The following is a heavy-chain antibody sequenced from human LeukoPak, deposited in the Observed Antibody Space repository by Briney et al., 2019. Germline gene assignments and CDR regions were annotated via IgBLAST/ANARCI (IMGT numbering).Heavy chain of an antibody. V-gene: IGHV1-18*01. Sequence: ASVKVSCTASGYTFTSYGISWVRQAPGQGLEWMGWISAYNGNTNYAQKLQGRVTMTTDTSTSTAYMELRSLRSDDTAVYYCARVYCSGGSCYSSFGGYFDYWGQGTLVTVSS. CDR2: ISAYNGNT. CDR3: ARVYCSGGSCYSSFGGYFDY. J-gene: IGHJ4*02. CDR1: GYTFTSYG. D-gene: IGHD2-15*01.